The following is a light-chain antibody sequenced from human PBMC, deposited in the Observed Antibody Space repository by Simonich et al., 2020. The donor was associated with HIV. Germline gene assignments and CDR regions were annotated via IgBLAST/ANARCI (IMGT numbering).Light chain of an antibody. Sequence: EIVMTQSPATLSVSPGERATLSCRASQSVTSTLAWNQQKPGQAPRPRIYGASTRATVIPARFSGSGSGTEFTLTISSMQSEDFAVYYCQQYNDWPRTFGQGTKVEI. J-gene: IGKJ1*01. CDR2: GAS. CDR1: QSVTST. V-gene: IGKV3-15*01. CDR3: QQYNDWPRT.